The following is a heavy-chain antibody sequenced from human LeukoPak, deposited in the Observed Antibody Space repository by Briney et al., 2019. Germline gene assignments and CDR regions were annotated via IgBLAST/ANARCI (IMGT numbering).Heavy chain of an antibody. CDR3: ARLPTAAGRGYYYYMDV. V-gene: IGHV4-4*07. J-gene: IGHJ6*03. CDR1: GGSISSYY. Sequence: SETLSLTCTVSGGSISSYYWSWIRQPAGKGLEWIGRIYTSGSTNYNPSLKSRVTISVDTSKNQFSLKLSSVTAADTAVYYCARLPTAAGRGYYYYMDVWGKGTTVTVSS. D-gene: IGHD6-13*01. CDR2: IYTSGST.